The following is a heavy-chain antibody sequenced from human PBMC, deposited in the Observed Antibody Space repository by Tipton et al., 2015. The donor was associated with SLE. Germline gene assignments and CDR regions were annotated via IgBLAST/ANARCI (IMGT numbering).Heavy chain of an antibody. Sequence: GSLRLSCSASGFTFSSYAMHWVRQAPGKGLEYVSAISSNGGSTYYADSVKGRFTISRDNSKNTLYLQMSSLRAEDTAVYYCATQDIVVVPAAWGYFKHWGQGTLVTVSS. CDR3: ATQDIVVVPAAWGYFKH. J-gene: IGHJ1*01. V-gene: IGHV3-64D*06. D-gene: IGHD2-2*01. CDR2: ISSNGGST. CDR1: GFTFSSYA.